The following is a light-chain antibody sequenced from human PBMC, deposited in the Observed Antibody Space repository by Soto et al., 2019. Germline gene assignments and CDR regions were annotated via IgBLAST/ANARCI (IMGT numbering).Light chain of an antibody. CDR3: QQYNYWPGT. CDR2: GAS. J-gene: IGKJ1*01. Sequence: EIVMTQSPATLSVSPGERVTLSCKASRSVRSNLAWYQQKPGQAPRLLISGASTRATGITDRFSGSGSGTEFTRTINSLQSEDFAVYYCQQYNYWPGTFGQGTKVDTK. CDR1: RSVRSN. V-gene: IGKV3-15*01.